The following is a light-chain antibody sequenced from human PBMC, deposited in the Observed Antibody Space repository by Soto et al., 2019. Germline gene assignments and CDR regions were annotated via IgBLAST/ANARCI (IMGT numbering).Light chain of an antibody. CDR3: SSYTSSXTLYV. Sequence: QSVLTQPASVSGSPGQSITISCTGTSSDVGGYNYVSWYQQHPGKAPKLMIYDVSNRPSGVSYRFSGSKSGNTASLTISGLQAEDEADYNCSSYTSSXTLYVFGTGTKVTVL. J-gene: IGLJ1*01. V-gene: IGLV2-14*03. CDR1: SSDVGGYNY. CDR2: DVS.